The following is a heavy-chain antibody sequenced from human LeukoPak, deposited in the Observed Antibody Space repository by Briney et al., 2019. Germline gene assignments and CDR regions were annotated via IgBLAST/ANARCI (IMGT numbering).Heavy chain of an antibody. CDR3: ARDLRHYDFWSGYYTDAFDI. J-gene: IGHJ3*02. V-gene: IGHV4-61*02. Sequence: PSQTLSLTCTVSGGSISSGNYYWSWIRQPAGKGLEWIGRIYTSGSINYNPSLKSRVTISVDTSKNQFSLKLTSVTAADTAVYYCARDLRHYDFWSGYYTDAFDIWGQGTMVTVSS. D-gene: IGHD3-3*01. CDR2: IYTSGSI. CDR1: GGSISSGNYY.